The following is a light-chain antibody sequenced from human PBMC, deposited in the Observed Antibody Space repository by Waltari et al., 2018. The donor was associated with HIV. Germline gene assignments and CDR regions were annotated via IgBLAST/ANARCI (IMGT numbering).Light chain of an antibody. V-gene: IGLV2-14*03. CDR3: NSYTSTTTRWL. J-gene: IGLJ3*02. Sequence: QSALTQPASVSGSPGQSIIISCTGTSSDVGGYNYVSWYQPHPGKAPKLIIFDVGNRPSGVSHRFSGAKSGNPASLTISGLQTEDEADYYCNSYTSTTTRWLFGGGTRLTVL. CDR2: DVG. CDR1: SSDVGGYNY.